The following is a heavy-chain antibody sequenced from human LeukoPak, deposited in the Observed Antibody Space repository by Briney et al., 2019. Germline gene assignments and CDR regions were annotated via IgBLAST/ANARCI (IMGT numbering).Heavy chain of an antibody. V-gene: IGHV1-46*01. CDR2: INPTGTGT. Sequence: GASVKVSCKASVYTFSNYYMHWVRQAPGQGLEWMGLINPTGTGTNYAQKFRGRVTLTRDTSTTTVYMELSSLRSEDSAVYYCAREESGGYFEYWGQGTLVTGSS. CDR1: VYTFSNYY. J-gene: IGHJ4*02. D-gene: IGHD2-8*02. CDR3: AREESGGYFEY.